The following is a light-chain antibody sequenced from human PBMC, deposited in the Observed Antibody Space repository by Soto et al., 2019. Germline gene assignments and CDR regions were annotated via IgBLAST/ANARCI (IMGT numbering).Light chain of an antibody. CDR3: QQYDSRPFT. V-gene: IGKV4-1*01. CDR1: QSVLYSSNNKNY. Sequence: DIVMTQSPDSLAVSLGERATIHCKSSQSVLYSSNNKNYLAWYQHKPGQPPKVLIYWASTRESGVPDRFTGSGSGTDFTLTISSLQAEDVAVYYCQQYDSRPFTFGQGTKLEIK. CDR2: WAS. J-gene: IGKJ2*01.